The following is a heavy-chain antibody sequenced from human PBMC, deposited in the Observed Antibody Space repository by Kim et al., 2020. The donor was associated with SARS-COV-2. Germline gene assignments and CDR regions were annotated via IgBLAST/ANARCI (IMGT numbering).Heavy chain of an antibody. D-gene: IGHD4-17*01. CDR3: TRDDYA. J-gene: IGHJ5*02. V-gene: IGHV3-49*04. CDR1: GFTFGDYA. Sequence: GGSLRLSCTASGFTFGDYAISWVRQAPGKGLEWISFIRSKAYGWRTEYAASVKGRFTISRDDSKSIAYLQMNSLTTEDTAVYYCTRDDYAWGQGTLVTVS. CDR2: IRSKAYGWRT.